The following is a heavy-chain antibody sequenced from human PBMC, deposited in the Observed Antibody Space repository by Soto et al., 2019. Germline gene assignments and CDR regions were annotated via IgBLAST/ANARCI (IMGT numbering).Heavy chain of an antibody. CDR2: IYYSGST. CDR1: GGSISSSSYY. D-gene: IGHD3-22*01. J-gene: IGHJ4*02. Sequence: QLQLQESGPGLVKPSETLSLTCTVSGGSISSSSYYWGWIRQPPGKGLEWIGSIYYSGSTYYNPSLKSRVTISVDTSKNQFSLKLSSVTAADTAVYYCARLRYYDSSGYSCCDYWGQGTLVTVSS. V-gene: IGHV4-39*01. CDR3: ARLRYYDSSGYSCCDY.